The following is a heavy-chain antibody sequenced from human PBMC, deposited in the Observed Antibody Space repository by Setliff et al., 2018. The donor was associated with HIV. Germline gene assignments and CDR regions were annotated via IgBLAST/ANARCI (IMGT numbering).Heavy chain of an antibody. J-gene: IGHJ4*02. CDR1: GFTFSSSW. D-gene: IGHD2-15*01. V-gene: IGHV3-7*03. Sequence: EGSLRLSCAASGFTFSSSWMSWVRQAPGKGLEWVANIKQDGSEKYYVDSVKGRFTISRDNAKNSLYLQMNSLKAEDTAVYYCARGGGVLVVVAAMAYWGQGTLVTVSS. CDR2: IKQDGSEK. CDR3: ARGGGVLVVVAAMAY.